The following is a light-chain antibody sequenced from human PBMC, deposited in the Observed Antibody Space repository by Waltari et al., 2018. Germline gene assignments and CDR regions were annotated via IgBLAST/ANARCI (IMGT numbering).Light chain of an antibody. CDR1: QSVGRT. CDR3: QHYVRLPVT. J-gene: IGKJ1*01. CDR2: GAS. Sequence: EIVLTQSPGTLSLSPGERATLSCRTSQSVGRTLAWYQQKPGQAPSLLIYGASIRATGIPDRFSGSGSGTDFSLTISRLEPEDFAVYYCQHYVRLPVTFGQGTKVEIK. V-gene: IGKV3-20*01.